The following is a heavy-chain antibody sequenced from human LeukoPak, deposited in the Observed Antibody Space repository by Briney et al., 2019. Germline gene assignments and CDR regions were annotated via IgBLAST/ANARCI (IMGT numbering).Heavy chain of an antibody. CDR3: AKASWVSSADAVL. V-gene: IGHV3-11*01. J-gene: IGHJ4*02. CDR2: ISSSGSTI. Sequence: GGSLRLSCAASGFTFSDYYMSWIRQAPGKGLEWVSYISSSGSTIYYADSVKGRFTISRDNAKNSLYLQMNSLRAEDTAVYYCAKASWVSSADAVLWGQGTLVTVSS. D-gene: IGHD3-16*01. CDR1: GFTFSDYY.